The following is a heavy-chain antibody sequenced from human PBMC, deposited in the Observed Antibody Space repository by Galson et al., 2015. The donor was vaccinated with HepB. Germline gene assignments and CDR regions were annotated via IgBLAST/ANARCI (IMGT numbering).Heavy chain of an antibody. Sequence: SVKVSCKASGYTFTSYAMHWVRQAPGQRLEWMGWINAGNGNTKYSQKFQGRVTITRDTSASTAYVELSSLRSEDTAVYYCARGGGTYYYDSSGYYDFDYWGQGTLVTVSS. CDR1: GYTFTSYA. V-gene: IGHV1-3*01. J-gene: IGHJ4*02. D-gene: IGHD3-22*01. CDR3: ARGGGTYYYDSSGYYDFDY. CDR2: INAGNGNT.